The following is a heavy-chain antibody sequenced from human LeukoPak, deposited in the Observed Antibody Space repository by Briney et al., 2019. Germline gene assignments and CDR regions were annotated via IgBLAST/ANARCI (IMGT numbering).Heavy chain of an antibody. CDR1: GYTFTSYG. D-gene: IGHD3-16*02. Sequence: ASVKVSCKASGYTFTSYGISWVRQAPGQGLEWMGWISAYNGNTNYAQKLQGRVTMTTDTSTSTAYMELRRLRSDETAVYYCARSLVLYYYYYMDVWGKGTTVTVSS. CDR3: ARSLVLYYYYYMDV. V-gene: IGHV1-18*01. CDR2: ISAYNGNT. J-gene: IGHJ6*03.